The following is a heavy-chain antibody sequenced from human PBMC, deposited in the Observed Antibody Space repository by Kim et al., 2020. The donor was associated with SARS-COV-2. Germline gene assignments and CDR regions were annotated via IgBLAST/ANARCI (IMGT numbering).Heavy chain of an antibody. D-gene: IGHD3-22*01. CDR3: AKDRGGYYDSSGYYYQEAFDY. CDR1: GFTFSSYA. Sequence: GGSLRLSCAASGFTFSSYAMSWVRQAPGKGLEWVSVIYSGGSGTYYADSVKGRFTISRDNSKNTLYLQMNSLRAEDTAVYYCAKDRGGYYDSSGYYYQEAFDYWGQGTLVTVSS. J-gene: IGHJ4*02. CDR2: IYSGGSGT. V-gene: IGHV3-23*03.